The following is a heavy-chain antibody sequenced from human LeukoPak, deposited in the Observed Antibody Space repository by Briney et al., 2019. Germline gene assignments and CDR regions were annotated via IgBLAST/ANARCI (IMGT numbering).Heavy chain of an antibody. CDR2: INHSGST. V-gene: IGHV4-34*01. CDR3: ARGTPTSGYDILTGYSAHTWDPRRMDNWFDP. D-gene: IGHD3-9*01. CDR1: GGSFSGYY. J-gene: IGHJ5*02. Sequence: SETLSLTCAVYGGSFSGYYWSWIRQPPGKGLEWIGEINHSGSTNYNPSLKSRVTISVDTSKNQFSLKLSSVTAADTAVYYCARGTPTSGYDILTGYSAHTWDPRRMDNWFDPWGQGTLVTVSS.